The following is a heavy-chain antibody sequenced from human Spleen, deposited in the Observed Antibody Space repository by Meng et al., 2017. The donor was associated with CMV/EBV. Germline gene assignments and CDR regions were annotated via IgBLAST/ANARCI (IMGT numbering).Heavy chain of an antibody. Sequence: GESLKISCAASGFTVSSNYMSWVRQAPGKGLEWVSVIYSGGSTYYADSVKGRFTISRDNAKNSLYLQMNSLRAEDTAVYYCARDPIYHYSGSYSGYFDYWGQGTLVTVSS. CDR3: ARDPIYHYSGSYSGYFDY. J-gene: IGHJ4*02. D-gene: IGHD1-26*01. CDR1: GFTVSSNY. V-gene: IGHV3-66*01. CDR2: IYSGGST.